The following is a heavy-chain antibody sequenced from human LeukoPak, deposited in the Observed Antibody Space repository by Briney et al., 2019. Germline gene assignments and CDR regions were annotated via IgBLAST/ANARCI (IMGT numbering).Heavy chain of an antibody. CDR2: ISSSSSTI. V-gene: IGHV3-48*04. CDR1: GFTFSSYI. CDR3: ASTGRYCTSTSCSNYFHY. J-gene: IGHJ4*02. Sequence: GGSLRLSCAASGFTFSSYIMNWVRQAPGKGLEWVSYISSSSSTIYSADSVKGRFTLSRDNAKNSLYLQMNSLRAEDTAVYYCASTGRYCTSTSCSNYFHYWGQGTLVTVSS. D-gene: IGHD2-2*01.